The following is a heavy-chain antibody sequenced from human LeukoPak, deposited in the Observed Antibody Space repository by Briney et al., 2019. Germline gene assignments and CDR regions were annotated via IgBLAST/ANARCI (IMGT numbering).Heavy chain of an antibody. V-gene: IGHV4-59*01. CDR3: ARARGATISGFDY. CDR1: GGSISSYY. J-gene: IGHJ4*02. Sequence: SETLSLTCTVSGGSISSYYWSWIRQPPGKGLEWIGYIYYSGSTNYNPSLKSRITISVDTSKNQFSLKLNSVTAADTAVYYCARARGATISGFDYWGQGTLVTVSS. CDR2: IYYSGST. D-gene: IGHD5-24*01.